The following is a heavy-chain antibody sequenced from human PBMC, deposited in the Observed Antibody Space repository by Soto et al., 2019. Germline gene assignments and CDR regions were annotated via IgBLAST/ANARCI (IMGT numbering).Heavy chain of an antibody. CDR1: GFPFSSYS. CDR3: ARDGSLRVRGVALDY. V-gene: IGHV3-23*01. D-gene: IGHD3-10*01. J-gene: IGHJ4*02. CDR2: ISGSGGST. Sequence: PGGSLRLSCAASGFPFSSYSMSWVRQAPGKGLEWVSAISGSGGSTYYADSVKGRFNISRDNSKNTLYLQMNSLRAEDTAVYYCARDGSLRVRGVALDYWGQGTLVTVSS.